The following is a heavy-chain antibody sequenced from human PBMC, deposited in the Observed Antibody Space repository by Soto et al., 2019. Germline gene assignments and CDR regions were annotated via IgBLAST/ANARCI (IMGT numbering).Heavy chain of an antibody. CDR1: GCSFSSGSYY. CDR3: ARDRVVVAAPYYYGMDV. J-gene: IGHJ6*02. Sequence: SETLSLTCTVSGCSFSSGSYYWSWIRQPPGKGLEWIGYIYYSGSTNYNPSLKSRVTISVDTSKNQFSLKLSSVTAADTAVYYCARDRVVVAAPYYYGMDVWGQGTTVTVSS. V-gene: IGHV4-61*01. D-gene: IGHD2-15*01. CDR2: IYYSGST.